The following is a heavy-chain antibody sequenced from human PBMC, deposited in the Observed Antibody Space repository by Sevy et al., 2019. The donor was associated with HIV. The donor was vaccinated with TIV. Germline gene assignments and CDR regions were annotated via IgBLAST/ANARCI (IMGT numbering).Heavy chain of an antibody. CDR1: GGSISSYY. J-gene: IGHJ4*02. CDR3: ARANRARGRFDY. Sequence: SETLSLTCTVSGGSISSYYWSWIRQPPGKGLVWIGYIYYSGSTNYNPSLKSRVTISVDTSNNQFTLKLSSVTAADTAVYYCARANRARGRFDYWGQGTLVTVSS. V-gene: IGHV4-59*01. CDR2: IYYSGST.